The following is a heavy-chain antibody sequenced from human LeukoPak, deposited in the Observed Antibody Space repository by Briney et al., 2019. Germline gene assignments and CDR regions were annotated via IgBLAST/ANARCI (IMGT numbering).Heavy chain of an antibody. CDR2: IIPIFGTA. J-gene: IGHJ4*02. D-gene: IGHD3-22*01. V-gene: IGHV1-69*05. CDR1: GYTFTGYY. Sequence: SVKVSCKASGYTFTGYYMHWVRQAPGQGLEWMGGIIPIFGTANYAQKFQGRVTITTDESTSTAYMELSSLRSEDTAMYYCAREVPYDSSGYSQRMSSGYWGQGTLVTVSS. CDR3: AREVPYDSSGYSQRMSSGY.